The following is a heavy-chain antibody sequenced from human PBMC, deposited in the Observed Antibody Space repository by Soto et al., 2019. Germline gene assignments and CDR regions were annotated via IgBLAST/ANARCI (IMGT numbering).Heavy chain of an antibody. CDR1: GFTFSNHA. CDR3: AKRQGIGEAAKNFDF. J-gene: IGHJ4*02. CDR2: ISADGSLI. D-gene: IGHD6-13*01. Sequence: EVQLLESGGGLVQPGGSLRLSCAASGFTFSNHAMSWVRQAPGKGLEWVSGISADGSLIYNADYVKGRFSMSRDNSKNTLFLQMNSLRAEDTAVYFCAKRQGIGEAAKNFDFWGQGTLVTVSS. V-gene: IGHV3-23*01.